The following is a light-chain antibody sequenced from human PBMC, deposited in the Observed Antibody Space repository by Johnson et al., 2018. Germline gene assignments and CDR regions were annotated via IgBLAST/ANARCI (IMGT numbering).Light chain of an antibody. J-gene: IGLJ1*01. CDR2: ENN. CDR3: GTWDSSLSAGNV. V-gene: IGLV1-51*02. Sequence: QSVLTQPPSVSAAPGQKVTISCSGSSSNIGNNYVSWYQQLPGTAPKLLIYENNKRPSWIPDRFSGSKSGTSATLGITGLQTGDEADYYCGTWDSSLSAGNVFGTRTKFTVL. CDR1: SSNIGNNY.